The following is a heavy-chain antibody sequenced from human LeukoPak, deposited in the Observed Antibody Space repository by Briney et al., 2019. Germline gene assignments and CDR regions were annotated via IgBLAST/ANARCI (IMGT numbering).Heavy chain of an antibody. CDR1: GFTFCTSA. CDR2: IRASDDTT. CDR3: RFYTSGSAY. Sequence: GGCLRLSCEVSGFTFCTSAMIWVRQAPGKGLEWVSGIRASDDTTYYVNSVRGRFTVSRDNSKNTLYLQMNSLRVEDTAVYYCRFYTSGSAYWSQGTRVTVSA. J-gene: IGHJ4*02. V-gene: IGHV3-23*01. D-gene: IGHD3-22*01.